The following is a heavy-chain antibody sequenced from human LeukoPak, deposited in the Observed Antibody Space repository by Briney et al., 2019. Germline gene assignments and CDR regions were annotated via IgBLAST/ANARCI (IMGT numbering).Heavy chain of an antibody. J-gene: IGHJ4*02. D-gene: IGHD5-12*01. V-gene: IGHV3-21*01. CDR2: ISSSSSYI. CDR3: AKAGSDSGYDPYFDY. Sequence: GGSLRLSCAASGFTFSSYSMNWVRQAPGKGLEWVSSISSSSSYIYYADSVKGRFTISRDNSKNTLYLQMNSLRAEDTAVYYCAKAGSDSGYDPYFDYWGQGTLVTVSS. CDR1: GFTFSSYS.